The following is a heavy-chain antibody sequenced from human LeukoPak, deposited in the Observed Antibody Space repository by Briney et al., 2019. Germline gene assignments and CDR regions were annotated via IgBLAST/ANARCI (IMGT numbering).Heavy chain of an antibody. D-gene: IGHD3-3*01. CDR1: GGTFSSYA. J-gene: IGHJ5*02. CDR2: IIPIFGTA. Sequence: SVEVSCKASGGTFSSYAISWVRQAPGQGLEWMGGIIPIFGTANYAQKFQGRVTITADESTSTAYMELSSLRSEDTAVYYCARVPIFGVVTLNWFDPWGQGTLVTVSS. CDR3: ARVPIFGVVTLNWFDP. V-gene: IGHV1-69*13.